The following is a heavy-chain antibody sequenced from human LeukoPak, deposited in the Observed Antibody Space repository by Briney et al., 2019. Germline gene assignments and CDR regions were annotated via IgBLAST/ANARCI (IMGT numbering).Heavy chain of an antibody. J-gene: IGHJ4*02. CDR1: AYSISSGYF. Sequence: SETLSLTCTVSAYSISSGYFWGWIRQPPGKGPEWIGSIFHSGSVYHNPSLQSRVTISVDTSTNRFSLKLTFVTAADTALYYCARVVASTSIDSWGQGTLVTVSS. CDR3: ARVVASTSIDS. D-gene: IGHD2-15*01. CDR2: IFHSGSV. V-gene: IGHV4-38-2*02.